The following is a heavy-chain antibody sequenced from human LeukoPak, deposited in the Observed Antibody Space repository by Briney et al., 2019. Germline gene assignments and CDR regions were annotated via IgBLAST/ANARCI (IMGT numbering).Heavy chain of an antibody. J-gene: IGHJ3*02. CDR1: GFIFGDYA. D-gene: IGHD4/OR15-4a*01. Sequence: GSLRLSCTGSGFIFGDYAMNWVRQAPGKGLEWIGEINHSGSTNYNPSLKSRVTISVDTSKNQFSLKLSSVTAADTAMYYCARRAKVVSIDVFDIWGQGTMVTVSS. V-gene: IGHV4-34*01. CDR3: ARRAKVVSIDVFDI. CDR2: INHSGST.